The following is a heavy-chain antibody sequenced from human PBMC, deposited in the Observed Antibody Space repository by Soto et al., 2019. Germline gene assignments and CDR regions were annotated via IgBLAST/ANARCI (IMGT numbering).Heavy chain of an antibody. CDR1: GGSISSYY. Sequence: PSETLSLTCTVSGGSISSYYWSWIRQPPGKGLEWIGYIYYSGSTNYNPSLKSRVTISVDTSKNQFSLKLSSVTAADTAVYYCARAVAGTQLDWGQGTLVTVSS. J-gene: IGHJ4*02. CDR2: IYYSGST. D-gene: IGHD6-19*01. V-gene: IGHV4-59*01. CDR3: ARAVAGTQLD.